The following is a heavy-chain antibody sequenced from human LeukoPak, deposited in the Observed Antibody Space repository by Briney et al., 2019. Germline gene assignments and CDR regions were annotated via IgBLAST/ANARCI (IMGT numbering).Heavy chain of an antibody. J-gene: IGHJ3*02. D-gene: IGHD3-10*01. CDR1: GFTFYKFV. CDR3: AKDGFFALWFGEADDAFDI. CDR2: ISGSGGRT. V-gene: IGHV3-23*01. Sequence: PGGSLRLSCAASGFTFYKFVMTWVRQAPGSGLEWVSSISGSGGRTYYADSVKGRFTISRDNSKNTLYLQMNSLRAEDTAVYYCAKDGFFALWFGEADDAFDIWGQGIMVTVSS.